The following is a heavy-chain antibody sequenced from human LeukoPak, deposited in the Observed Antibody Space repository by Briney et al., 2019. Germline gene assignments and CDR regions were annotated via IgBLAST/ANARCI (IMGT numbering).Heavy chain of an antibody. CDR2: IIGNGGST. J-gene: IGHJ4*02. Sequence: GGSLRLSCAASGFTFSVAGMHWVRQAPGKGLEWVSAIIGNGGSTYYTDSVQGRYTISRDNSKNTLYLQVNSLRAEDTGVYYCAKRTCSGSTCYPLDYWGQGTLVTVSS. CDR1: GFTFSVAG. D-gene: IGHD2-15*01. V-gene: IGHV3-23*01. CDR3: AKRTCSGSTCYPLDY.